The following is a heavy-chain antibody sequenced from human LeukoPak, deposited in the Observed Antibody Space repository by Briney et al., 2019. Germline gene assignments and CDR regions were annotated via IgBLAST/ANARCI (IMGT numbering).Heavy chain of an antibody. V-gene: IGHV3-33*01. J-gene: IGHJ4*02. D-gene: IGHD2-15*01. Sequence: PGRSLRHSCAAPGFTFSSYGMHWVRQAPGKGLGRVAVIWYDGSNKYYADSVKGRFTISRDNSKNTLYLQMNSLRAEDTAVYYCARDHMGSRVNYYFDYWGQGTLVTVSS. CDR3: ARDHMGSRVNYYFDY. CDR2: IWYDGSNK. CDR1: GFTFSSYG.